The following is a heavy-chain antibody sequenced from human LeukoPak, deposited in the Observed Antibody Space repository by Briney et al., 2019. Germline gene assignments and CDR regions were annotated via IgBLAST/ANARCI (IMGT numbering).Heavy chain of an antibody. V-gene: IGHV1-18*01. Sequence: GASVKVSCKASGYTFTSYAISWVRQAPGQGLEWMGWISAYNGNTNYAQKFQGRVTMTIETSTSTVYMELRSLRSDDTAVYYCARGQQPDAFDIWGQGTMVTVSS. D-gene: IGHD6-13*01. CDR3: ARGQQPDAFDI. CDR2: ISAYNGNT. J-gene: IGHJ3*02. CDR1: GYTFTSYA.